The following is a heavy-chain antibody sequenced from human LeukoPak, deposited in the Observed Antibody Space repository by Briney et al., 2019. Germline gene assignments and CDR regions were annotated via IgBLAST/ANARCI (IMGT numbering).Heavy chain of an antibody. V-gene: IGHV4-30-2*01. Sequence: SETLSLTCAVSGGPTSSGGYSWTWIRQPPGKGLEWIGYIFQSGSPSYNPSLRSRVTISVDTSRNHFSPELISVTAADTAMYYCARDRAGLGLLDFWGQGTMVTVSS. CDR3: ARDRAGLGLLDF. J-gene: IGHJ3*01. CDR2: IFQSGSP. CDR1: GGPTSSGGYS. D-gene: IGHD1-26*01.